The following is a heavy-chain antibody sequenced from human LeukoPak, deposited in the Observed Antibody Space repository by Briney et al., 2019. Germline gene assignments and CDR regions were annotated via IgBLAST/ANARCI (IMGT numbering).Heavy chain of an antibody. Sequence: SETLSLTCTASGGSISSYYWSWIRQPPGKGLEWIGYIYYSGSTNYNPSLKSRVTISVDTSKNQFSLKLSSVTAADTAVYYCARDHHYDFWSGQNWFDLWGQGTLVTVSS. CDR3: ARDHHYDFWSGQNWFDL. J-gene: IGHJ5*02. V-gene: IGHV4-59*01. CDR1: GGSISSYY. CDR2: IYYSGST. D-gene: IGHD3-3*01.